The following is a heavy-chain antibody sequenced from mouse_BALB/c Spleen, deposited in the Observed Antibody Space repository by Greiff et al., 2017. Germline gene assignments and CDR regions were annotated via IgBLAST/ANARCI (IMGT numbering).Heavy chain of an antibody. J-gene: IGHJ2*01. D-gene: IGHD4-1*01. CDR2: ISSGSSTI. CDR3: ARAGTGTGGDD. CDR1: GFTFSSFG. Sequence: EVHLVGSGGGLVQPGGSRKLSCAASGFTFSSFGMHWVRQAPEKGLEWVAYISSGSSTIYYADTVKGRFTISRDNPKNTLFLQMTSLRSEDTAMYYCARAGTGTGGDDWGQGTTLTVSS. V-gene: IGHV5-17*02.